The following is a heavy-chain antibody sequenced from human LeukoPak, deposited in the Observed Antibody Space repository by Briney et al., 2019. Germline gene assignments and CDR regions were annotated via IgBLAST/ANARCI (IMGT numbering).Heavy chain of an antibody. D-gene: IGHD3-22*01. CDR1: GFTFSSYA. CDR3: AKARYYYDSSFDY. V-gene: IGHV3-23*01. J-gene: IGHJ4*02. CDR2: ISGSGGST. Sequence: GGSLRLSCAASGFTFSSYAMSWVRQAPGKGLEWVPAISGSGGSTYYADSVKGRFTISRDNSKNTLYLQMNSLRAEDTAVYYCAKARYYYDSSFDYWGQGTLVTVSS.